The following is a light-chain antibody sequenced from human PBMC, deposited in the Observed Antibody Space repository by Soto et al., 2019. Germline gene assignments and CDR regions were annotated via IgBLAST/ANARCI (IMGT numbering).Light chain of an antibody. CDR2: YDD. Sequence: QSVLTQPPSVSEAPRQRVTISCSGSSSNIGNNAVNWYQQLPGKAPKLLIYYDDLLPSGVSDRFSGSKSGTSASLAISGLPSEDEADYYCAAWEDSLNAVVFGGGTKLTVL. V-gene: IGLV1-36*01. CDR3: AAWEDSLNAVV. CDR1: SSNIGNNA. J-gene: IGLJ2*01.